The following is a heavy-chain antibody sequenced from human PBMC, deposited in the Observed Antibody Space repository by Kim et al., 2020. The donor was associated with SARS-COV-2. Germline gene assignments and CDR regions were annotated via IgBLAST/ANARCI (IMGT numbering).Heavy chain of an antibody. CDR3: ARENCGGDCYIFDF. D-gene: IGHD2-21*02. CDR1: GASLSTYF. J-gene: IGHJ4*02. Sequence: SETLSLTCAVSGASLSTYFWSWIRQPAGKGLEWIGRIYSTGDTNYNPSLASRVTMSVDTSKNQFSLRLSSVTAADTAVYFCARENCGGDCYIFDFWGQGSLVTVSS. CDR2: IYSTGDT. V-gene: IGHV4-4*07.